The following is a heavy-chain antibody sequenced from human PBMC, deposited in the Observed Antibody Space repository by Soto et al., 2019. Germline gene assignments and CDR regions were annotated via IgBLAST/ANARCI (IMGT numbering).Heavy chain of an antibody. J-gene: IGHJ4*02. CDR3: ARTTGFWSGYSN. CDR2: IXHXGXT. D-gene: IGHD3-3*01. CDR1: GGSFSGYY. Sequence: SETLSLTCAVYGGSFSGYYWSWIRQPPGKGLXWIGXIXHXGXTXYXXXXKSRVTISVDTSKNQFSLKLSSVTAADTAVYYCARTTGFWSGYSNWGQGTLVTVSS. V-gene: IGHV4-34*01.